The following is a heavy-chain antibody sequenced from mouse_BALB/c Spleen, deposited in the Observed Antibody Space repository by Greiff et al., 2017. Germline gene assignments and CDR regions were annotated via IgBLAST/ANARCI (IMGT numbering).Heavy chain of an antibody. CDR1: GFTFSSYG. J-gene: IGHJ4*01. Sequence: DVKLVESGGDLVKPGGSLKLSCAASGFTFSSYGMSWVRQTPDKRLEWVATISSGGSYTYYPDSVKGRFTISRDNAKNTLYLQMSSLKSEDTAMYYCASLYYRYDVRGRDAMDYWGQGTSVTVSS. D-gene: IGHD2-14*01. CDR3: ASLYYRYDVRGRDAMDY. CDR2: ISSGGSYT. V-gene: IGHV5-6*02.